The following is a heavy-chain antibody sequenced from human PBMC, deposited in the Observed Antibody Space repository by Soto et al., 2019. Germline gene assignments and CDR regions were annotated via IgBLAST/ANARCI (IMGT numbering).Heavy chain of an antibody. CDR3: ARGSDYDFWSGYSNWFDP. D-gene: IGHD3-3*01. Sequence: QVQLQESGPGLVKPSETLSLTCTVSGGSVSSGSYYWSWIRQPPGKGLEWIGYIYYSGSTNDNPSLKSRVTISVDTSKNQFSLKLSSVSAADTAVYYCARGSDYDFWSGYSNWFDPWGQGTLVTVSS. CDR1: GGSVSSGSYY. V-gene: IGHV4-61*01. J-gene: IGHJ5*02. CDR2: IYYSGST.